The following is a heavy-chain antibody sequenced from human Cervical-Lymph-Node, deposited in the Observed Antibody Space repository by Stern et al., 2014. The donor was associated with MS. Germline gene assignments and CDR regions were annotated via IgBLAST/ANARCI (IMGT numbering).Heavy chain of an antibody. CDR3: ARDSRDYFDY. J-gene: IGHJ4*02. D-gene: IGHD3-10*01. CDR1: GDSISGYY. V-gene: IGHV4-59*01. CDR2: IYDSGST. Sequence: VQLEESGPGLVKPSETLSLTCTVSGDSISGYYWNWIRQPPGKGLEWIGYIYDSGSTNYNPSLKSRVTISVDTSKNQLSLRLNSVTAADTAVYYCARDSRDYFDYWGQGTLVTVSS.